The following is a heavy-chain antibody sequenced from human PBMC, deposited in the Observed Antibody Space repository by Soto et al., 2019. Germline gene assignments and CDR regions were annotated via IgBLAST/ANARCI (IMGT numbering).Heavy chain of an antibody. CDR2: ISYDGSDK. CDR1: GFTFSSYG. CDR3: ARGTVRESAY. Sequence: QVQLVESGGGVVQPGRSLRLSCAASGFTFSSYGIHWVRQAPGKGLEWVAFISYDGSDKYYADSVKGRFTISRDNSKNTRYLQLNSLRVEDRAVYYCARGTVRESAYWGQGTLVTVSS. D-gene: IGHD3-10*01. V-gene: IGHV3-30*03. J-gene: IGHJ4*02.